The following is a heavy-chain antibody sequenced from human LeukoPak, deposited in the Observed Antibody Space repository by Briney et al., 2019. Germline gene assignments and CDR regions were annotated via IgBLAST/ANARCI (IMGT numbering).Heavy chain of an antibody. Sequence: SETLSLTCTVSGGSISSYYWSWIRQPPGKGLEWIGYIYYSGSTIYNPSLKSRATISADTSKNQFSLQLSSVTAADTAVYYCVRDRELNYWGQGILVTVSS. V-gene: IGHV4-59*01. J-gene: IGHJ4*02. D-gene: IGHD1-7*01. CDR2: IYYSGST. CDR1: GGSISSYY. CDR3: VRDRELNY.